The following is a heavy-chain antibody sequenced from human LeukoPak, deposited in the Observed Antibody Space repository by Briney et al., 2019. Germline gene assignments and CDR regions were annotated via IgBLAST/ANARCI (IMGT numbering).Heavy chain of an antibody. V-gene: IGHV4-4*07. D-gene: IGHD6-13*01. CDR2: IYTSGST. CDR1: GGSISSYY. Sequence: SETLSLTCTVSGGSISSYYWSWIRQPAGKGLEWIGRIYTSGSTNYNPSLKSRVTMSVDTSKNQLSLKLSSVTAADTAVYYCAREGIAAARYYYYGMDVWGQGTTVTVSS. J-gene: IGHJ6*02. CDR3: AREGIAAARYYYYGMDV.